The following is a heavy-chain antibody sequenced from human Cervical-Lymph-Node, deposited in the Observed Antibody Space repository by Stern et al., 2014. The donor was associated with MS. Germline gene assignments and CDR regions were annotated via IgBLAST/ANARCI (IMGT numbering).Heavy chain of an antibody. V-gene: IGHV1-46*03. CDR1: GYTFIDYY. CDR3: AREGADNDAFDV. D-gene: IGHD1-26*01. CDR2: INRSDGAT. Sequence: QVQLVQSGAEVKKPGASVTVSCRTSGYTFIDYYIHWVRQAPGQGLEWVGIINRSDGATTDAEKFQGRVTMTRDTSTNTAYMQLGSLTSEDTAVFFCAREGADNDAFDVWGQGTMVTVSS. J-gene: IGHJ3*01.